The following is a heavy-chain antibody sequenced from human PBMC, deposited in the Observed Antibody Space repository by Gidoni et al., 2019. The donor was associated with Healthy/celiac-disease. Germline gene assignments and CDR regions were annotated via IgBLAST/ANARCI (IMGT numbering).Heavy chain of an antibody. CDR2: IYHSGGT. CDR1: GYSISSGYY. CDR3: ARVRITGTTDDAFDI. J-gene: IGHJ3*02. Sequence: QVQLQESGPGLVKPSETLSLTCTVSGYSISSGYYWGWIRQPPGKGLEWMGSIYHSGGTYFNPALKSRVTISVDTSKNHFSLKLSSVTAAYTAVYYCARVRITGTTDDAFDIWGQGTMVTVSS. D-gene: IGHD1-7*01. V-gene: IGHV4-38-2*02.